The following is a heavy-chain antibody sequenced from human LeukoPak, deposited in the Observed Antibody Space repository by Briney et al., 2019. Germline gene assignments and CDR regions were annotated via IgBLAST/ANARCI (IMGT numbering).Heavy chain of an antibody. D-gene: IGHD2-15*01. CDR3: ASALTYCSGGSCVDY. J-gene: IGHJ4*02. CDR1: GFTFSSYS. CDR2: ICSSSGYI. Sequence: GGSLRLSCAASGFTFSSYSMNWVRQAPGKGLEWVSSICSSSGYIFYADSVKGRFTISRDNAKNSLYLQMNSLRAEDTAVYYCASALTYCSGGSCVDYWGQGTLVTVSS. V-gene: IGHV3-21*06.